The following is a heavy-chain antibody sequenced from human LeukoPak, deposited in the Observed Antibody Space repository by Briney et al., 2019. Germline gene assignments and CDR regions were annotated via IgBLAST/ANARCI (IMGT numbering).Heavy chain of an antibody. CDR3: ARVGGMVRGSFDY. Sequence: PSETLSLTCTVSGGSISSYYWSWIRQPPGKGLEWIRYIYYSGSTNYNPSLKSRVTISVDTSKNQFSLKLSSVTAADTAVYYCARVGGMVRGSFDYWGQGTLVTVSS. J-gene: IGHJ4*02. CDR1: GGSISSYY. CDR2: IYYSGST. D-gene: IGHD3-10*01. V-gene: IGHV4-59*01.